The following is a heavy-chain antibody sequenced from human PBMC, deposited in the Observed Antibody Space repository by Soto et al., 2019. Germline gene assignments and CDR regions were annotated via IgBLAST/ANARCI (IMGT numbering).Heavy chain of an antibody. CDR2: IYYSGST. D-gene: IGHD3-22*01. CDR1: GGSISSGGYY. V-gene: IGHV4-31*03. Sequence: QVQLQESGPGLVKPSQTLSLTCTVSGGSISSGGYYWSWIRQHPGKGLEWIGYIYYSGSTYYNPSLKLRLTISVDTSKNQCCLELSSVTAADTAGYYCARADYYESSGLDYWGQGTLVTVSS. CDR3: ARADYYESSGLDY. J-gene: IGHJ4*02.